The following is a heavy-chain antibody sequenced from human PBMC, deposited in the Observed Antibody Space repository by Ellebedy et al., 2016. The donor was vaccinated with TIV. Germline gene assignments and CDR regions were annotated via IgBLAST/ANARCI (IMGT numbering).Heavy chain of an antibody. CDR3: ARRGSINDYPVFDS. D-gene: IGHD5-18*01. CDR1: SGSISTSGHY. Sequence: MPSETLSLTCTVSSGSISTSGHYWTWIRQPPGKGLEWLGSISYSGSTYYKPSLRSRLTISVDTSKNQFSLKLSPVTAADAAVYYCARRGSINDYPVFDSWGQGILVTVSS. CDR2: ISYSGST. V-gene: IGHV4-39*01. J-gene: IGHJ4*02.